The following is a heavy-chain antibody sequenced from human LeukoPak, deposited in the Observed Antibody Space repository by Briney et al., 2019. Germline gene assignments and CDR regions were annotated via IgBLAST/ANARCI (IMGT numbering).Heavy chain of an antibody. CDR3: ARARPWDSSRSYYFGMDV. Sequence: GGSLRLSCEASGFTFSSYAIRWVRQAPGTGLERVSSIPGSGGATYYAGSVRGRFSISRDSSKNTVYLQMNSLRDEDTAVYYCARARPWDSSRSYYFGMDVWGHGTTVTVSS. CDR2: IPGSGGAT. J-gene: IGHJ6*02. D-gene: IGHD3-22*01. V-gene: IGHV3-23*01. CDR1: GFTFSSYA.